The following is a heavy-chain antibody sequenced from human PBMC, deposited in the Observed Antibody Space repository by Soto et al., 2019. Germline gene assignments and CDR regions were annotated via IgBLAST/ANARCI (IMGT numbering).Heavy chain of an antibody. CDR2: VSPPFRTS. V-gene: IGHV1-69*01. CDR1: GVSFNNNG. CDR3: ARVLYYGSGSYSPYGMDV. Sequence: QVQLVQSGAEVKKPGSSVTVTCKTSGVSFNNNGIGWVRQAPGHGLEWMGGVSPPFRTSNYARKFQGRISITADASTGTVNMELSSLTSEDTAQYYCARVLYYGSGSYSPYGMDVWGQGTTVTVSS. J-gene: IGHJ6*02. D-gene: IGHD3-10*01.